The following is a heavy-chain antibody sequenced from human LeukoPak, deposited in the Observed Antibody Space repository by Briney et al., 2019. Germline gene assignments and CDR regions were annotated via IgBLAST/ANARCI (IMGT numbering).Heavy chain of an antibody. J-gene: IGHJ4*02. V-gene: IGHV3-73*01. CDR2: IRSTANGYAT. CDR3: TGNYYGSGSYADFDY. D-gene: IGHD3-10*01. Sequence: GGSLRLSCAASGFTFSGSALHWVRQASGKGREWVGRIRSTANGYATAYAASVKGRFTISRDDSKNTAYLQMDSLKTEDTAVYYCTGNYYGSGSYADFDYWGQGTLVIVSS. CDR1: GFTFSGSA.